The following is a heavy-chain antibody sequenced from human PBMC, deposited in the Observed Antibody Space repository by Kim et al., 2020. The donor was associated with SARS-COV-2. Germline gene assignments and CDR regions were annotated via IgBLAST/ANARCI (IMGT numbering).Heavy chain of an antibody. CDR1: GYSFTSYW. D-gene: IGHD3-10*01. J-gene: IGHJ4*01. CDR3: ARRNMVQGFSARPYFDY. V-gene: IGHV5-51*01. Sequence: GESLKISCKGSGYSFTSYWIGWVRQMPGKGLEWMGIIYPVDSDTRYSPSFQGQVTISAAKSISTANLQWSSLKASDTAMYYCARRNMVQGFSARPYFDYWGHGILVTVPS. CDR2: IYPVDSDT.